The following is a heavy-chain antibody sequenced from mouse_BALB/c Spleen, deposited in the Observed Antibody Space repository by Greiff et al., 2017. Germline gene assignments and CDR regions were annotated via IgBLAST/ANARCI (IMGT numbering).Heavy chain of an antibody. CDR1: GFTFSDYY. D-gene: IGHD2-14*01. J-gene: IGHJ1*01. Sequence: EVQLQQSGGGLVKPGGSLKLSCAASGFTFSDYYMYWVRQTPEKRLEWVATISDGGSYTYYPDSVKGRFTISRDNAKNNLYLQMSSLKSEDTAMYYCARNNYRYDWYFDVWGAGTTVTVSS. CDR2: ISDGGSYT. CDR3: ARNNYRYDWYFDV. V-gene: IGHV5-4*02.